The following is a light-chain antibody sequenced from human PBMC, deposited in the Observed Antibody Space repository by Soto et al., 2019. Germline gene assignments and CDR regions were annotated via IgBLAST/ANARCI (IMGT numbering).Light chain of an antibody. CDR3: GTWDTSLSSGV. Sequence: QSVLTQPPSVSAAPGQKVTISCSGSTSNIRNNYVSWYQQLPGTAPKLLIYENDKRPSGIPDRFSGSKSGASATLGITRLQTGDEADYYCGTWDTSLSSGVFGGGTKVTVL. J-gene: IGLJ3*02. V-gene: IGLV1-51*02. CDR1: TSNIRNNY. CDR2: END.